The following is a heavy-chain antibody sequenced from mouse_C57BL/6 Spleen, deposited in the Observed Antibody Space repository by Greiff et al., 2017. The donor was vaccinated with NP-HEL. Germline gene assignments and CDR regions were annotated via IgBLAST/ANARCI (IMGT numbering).Heavy chain of an antibody. J-gene: IGHJ2*01. CDR2: ISSGGSYT. CDR1: GFTFSSYG. CDR3: ARQKSGYSNYLYYFDY. D-gene: IGHD2-5*01. V-gene: IGHV5-6*01. Sequence: EVQGVESGGDLVKPGGSLKLSCAASGFTFSSYGMSWVRQTPDKRLEWVATISSGGSYTYYPDSVKGRFTISRDNAKNTLYLQMSSLKSEDTAMYYCARQKSGYSNYLYYFDYWGQGTTLTVSS.